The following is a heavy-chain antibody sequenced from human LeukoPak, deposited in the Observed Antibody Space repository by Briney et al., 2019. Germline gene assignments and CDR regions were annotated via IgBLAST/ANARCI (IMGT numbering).Heavy chain of an antibody. V-gene: IGHV1-18*01. CDR2: ISAYNGNT. D-gene: IGHD1-26*01. Sequence: ASVKVSCKASGYTFTSYGISWVRQAPGQGLEWMGWISAYNGNTNYAQKLQGRVTMTTDTSTSTAYMELRSLRSDDTAVYYCARGPGELSKGSQHYYYMDVWGKGTTVTVSS. J-gene: IGHJ6*03. CDR1: GYTFTSYG. CDR3: ARGPGELSKGSQHYYYMDV.